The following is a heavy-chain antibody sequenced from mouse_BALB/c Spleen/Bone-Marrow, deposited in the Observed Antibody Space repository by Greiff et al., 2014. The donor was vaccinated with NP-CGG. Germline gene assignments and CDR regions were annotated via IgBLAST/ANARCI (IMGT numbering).Heavy chain of an antibody. CDR1: GFTFSDYY. Sequence: EVHLVESGGGLVKPGGSLKLSCAASGFTFSDYYIYWLRQTPGKGLEWVATISDGGNHSYYPDSVKGRFTISRDNAKNNLYLQMSSLKSEDTAMYYCARSRMRYGAMDYWGQGTSVTVFS. D-gene: IGHD2-10*02. CDR3: ARSRMRYGAMDY. V-gene: IGHV5-4*02. J-gene: IGHJ4*01. CDR2: ISDGGNHS.